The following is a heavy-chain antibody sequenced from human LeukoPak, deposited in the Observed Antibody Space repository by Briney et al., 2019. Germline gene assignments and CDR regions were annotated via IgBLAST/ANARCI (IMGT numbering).Heavy chain of an antibody. J-gene: IGHJ4*02. D-gene: IGHD5-24*01. Sequence: ASVKVSCKASGGTFSSYAISWVRQAPGQGLEWMGTIIPIVGIANYAQKFQGRVTITADKFTSTAYMELSSLRSEDTVVYYCARDGEMATIYFDYWGQGTLVTVSS. V-gene: IGHV1-69*04. CDR2: IIPIVGIA. CDR3: ARDGEMATIYFDY. CDR1: GGTFSSYA.